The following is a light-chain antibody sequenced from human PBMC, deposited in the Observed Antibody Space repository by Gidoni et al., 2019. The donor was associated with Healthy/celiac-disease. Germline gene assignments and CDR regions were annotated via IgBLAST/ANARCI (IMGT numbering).Light chain of an antibody. J-gene: IGKJ5*01. CDR3: QQRSNWPIT. V-gene: IGKV3-11*01. CDR2: DAS. Sequence: IALTQSPATLSLTPGERATLTCRAIQSVSSDLAWCQQKPGQAPRLLIYDASNRATGIPARFSGSVSGTDFTLTISSLEPEDFAVYYCQQRSNWPITVGQGTRLEIK. CDR1: QSVSSD.